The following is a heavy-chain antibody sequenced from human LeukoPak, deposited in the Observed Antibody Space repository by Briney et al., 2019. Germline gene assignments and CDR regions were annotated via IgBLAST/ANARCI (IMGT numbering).Heavy chain of an antibody. CDR3: ARGDWLLLMDV. D-gene: IGHD3-9*01. V-gene: IGHV1-3*01. CDR2: INAGNGNT. CDR1: GYTFTSYA. Sequence: ASVKVSFKASGYTFTSYAMHWVRQAPGQRLEWMGWINAGNGNTKYSQRFQGRVTITRDTSASTAYMELSSLRSEDTAVYYCARGDWLLLMDVWGQGTTVTVSS. J-gene: IGHJ6*02.